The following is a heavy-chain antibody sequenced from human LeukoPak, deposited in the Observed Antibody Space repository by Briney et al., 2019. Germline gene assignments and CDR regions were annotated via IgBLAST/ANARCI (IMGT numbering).Heavy chain of an antibody. CDR2: ISSSSSYI. Sequence: GGSLRLSCAASGFTFSSYSMNWVRQAPGKGLEWVSSISSSSSYIYYADSVEGRFTISRDNARKTLYLQMNSLRGEDSAIYYCTRAGLDGYRHQGLDLWGQGTLVSVSS. D-gene: IGHD5-24*01. V-gene: IGHV3-21*01. CDR1: GFTFSSYS. J-gene: IGHJ5*02. CDR3: TRAGLDGYRHQGLDL.